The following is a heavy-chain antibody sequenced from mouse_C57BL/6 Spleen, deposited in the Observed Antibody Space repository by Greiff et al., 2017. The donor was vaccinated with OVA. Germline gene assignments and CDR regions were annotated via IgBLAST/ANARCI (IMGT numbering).Heavy chain of an antibody. Sequence: VQLQQSGAELVRPGASVTLSCKASGYTFTDYEMHWVKQTPVYGLEWIGAIDPETGGTAYNQKFKGKAILTADKSSSTAYMELRSLTSEDSAVYYCTRSELGRYFDYWGQGTTLTVSS. V-gene: IGHV1-15*01. D-gene: IGHD4-1*01. J-gene: IGHJ2*01. CDR2: IDPETGGT. CDR3: TRSELGRYFDY. CDR1: GYTFTDYE.